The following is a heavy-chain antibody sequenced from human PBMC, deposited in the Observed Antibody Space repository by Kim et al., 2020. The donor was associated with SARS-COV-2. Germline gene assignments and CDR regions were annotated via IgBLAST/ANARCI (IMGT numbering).Heavy chain of an antibody. D-gene: IGHD3-22*01. CDR2: ISHDGSNK. Sequence: GGSLRLSCAASGFTFSSYAMHWVRQAPGKGLEWVAVISHDGSNKYYADSVKGRFTISRDNSKNTLYLQMNSLRAEDTAVYYCARDGSSGYYFFSPPLLDYWGQGTLVTVSS. V-gene: IGHV3-30*04. CDR1: GFTFSSYA. CDR3: ARDGSSGYYFFSPPLLDY. J-gene: IGHJ4*02.